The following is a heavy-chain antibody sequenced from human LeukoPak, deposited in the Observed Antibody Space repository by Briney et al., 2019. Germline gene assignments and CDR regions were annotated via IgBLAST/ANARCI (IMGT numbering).Heavy chain of an antibody. V-gene: IGHV3-30-3*01. D-gene: IGHD6-19*01. J-gene: IGHJ6*02. Sequence: GESLRLSCAASGFTFSSYAMHWVRQAPGKGLEWVAVISYDGSNKYYADSVKGRFTISRDNSKNTLYLQMNSLRAEDTAVYYCARDSQWLSPVNYYYGMDVWGQGTTVTVSS. CDR1: GFTFSSYA. CDR2: ISYDGSNK. CDR3: ARDSQWLSPVNYYYGMDV.